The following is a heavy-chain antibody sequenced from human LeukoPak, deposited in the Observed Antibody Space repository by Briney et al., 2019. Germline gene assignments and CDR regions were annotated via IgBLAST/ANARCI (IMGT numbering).Heavy chain of an antibody. D-gene: IGHD2-8*01. J-gene: IGHJ5*02. Sequence: PSETLSLTCTVSGGSISSYYWSWIRQPPGKGLEWIGYIYYSGSTNYNPSLKSRVTISVDTSKNQFSLKLSSVTAADTAVYYCARGIRGYCTNGVCYTRWFDPWGQGTLVTVSS. V-gene: IGHV4-59*01. CDR3: ARGIRGYCTNGVCYTRWFDP. CDR1: GGSISSYY. CDR2: IYYSGST.